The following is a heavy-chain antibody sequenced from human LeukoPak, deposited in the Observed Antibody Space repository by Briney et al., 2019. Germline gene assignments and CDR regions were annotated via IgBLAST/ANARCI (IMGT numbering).Heavy chain of an antibody. CDR2: IYYSGST. CDR1: GGSISIYY. Sequence: SETLSLTCTVSGGSISIYYWICIRQPPGKGLEGSGYIYYSGSTNYNPSLKSRVTISVDTSKNQFSLQLSSVTAADTAVYYCARGVVIEYYDSSGYYYYFDYWGQGSLVTVSS. D-gene: IGHD3-22*01. CDR3: ARGVVIEYYDSSGYYYYFDY. J-gene: IGHJ4*02. V-gene: IGHV4-59*01.